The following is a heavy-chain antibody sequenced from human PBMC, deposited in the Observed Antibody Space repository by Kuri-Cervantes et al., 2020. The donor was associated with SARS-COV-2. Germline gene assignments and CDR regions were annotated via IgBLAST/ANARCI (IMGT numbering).Heavy chain of an antibody. V-gene: IGHV3-48*03. CDR3: AKDSLRRPFYYYYYYMDV. D-gene: IGHD4-17*01. Sequence: GGALGLSCAASGFTFSSYEMNWVRQAPGKGLEWVSYISSSGSTIYYADSVKGRFTISRDNSKNTLYLQMNSLRAEDTAVYYCAKDSLRRPFYYYYYYMDVWAKGTTVTVSS. CDR1: GFTFSSYE. J-gene: IGHJ6*03. CDR2: ISSSGSTI.